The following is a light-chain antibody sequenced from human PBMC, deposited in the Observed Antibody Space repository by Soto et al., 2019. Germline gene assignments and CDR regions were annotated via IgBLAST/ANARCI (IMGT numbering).Light chain of an antibody. V-gene: IGLV2-14*01. J-gene: IGLJ2*01. CDR1: SSDVGGYNY. CDR2: DVR. CDR3: SSYTSSSTLVV. Sequence: QSALTQPASVSGSPGQSITISCTGTSSDVGGYNYVSWYQQHPGNAPKLMIYDVRNRPSGVSNRFSGSKSGNTASLTISGLQAEDEADYYCSSYTSSSTLVVFGGGTKLTVL.